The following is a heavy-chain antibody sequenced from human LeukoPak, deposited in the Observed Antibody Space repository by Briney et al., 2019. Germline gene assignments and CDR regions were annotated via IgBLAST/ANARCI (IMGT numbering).Heavy chain of an antibody. J-gene: IGHJ4*02. CDR3: AKYRWKYSGPDY. D-gene: IGHD1-7*01. V-gene: IGHV3-23*01. Sequence: EGSLRLSCVVSAPAFSDYGLTWVRQAPGKRLEWVSAISGSGVTSYADSVRGRFTISRDNSKNTLYLQMTSLRAEDTAVYYCAKYRWKYSGPDYWGLGTLVTVSS. CDR1: APAFSDYG. CDR2: ISGSGVT.